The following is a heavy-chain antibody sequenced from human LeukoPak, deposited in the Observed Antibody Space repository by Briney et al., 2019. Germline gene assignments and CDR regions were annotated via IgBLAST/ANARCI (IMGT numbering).Heavy chain of an antibody. D-gene: IGHD3-22*01. CDR2: INSNGGTT. J-gene: IGHJ4*02. Sequence: GGSLRLSCSASGFTFSSYAMHWVRQAPGKGLEYVSAINSNGGTTYYSDSVKGRFTISRDNSKNTLYLQMSSLRAEDTAVYYCVKMGTYYYDSSGSNYWGQGTLVTVSS. CDR3: VKMGTYYYDSSGSNY. V-gene: IGHV3-64D*09. CDR1: GFTFSSYA.